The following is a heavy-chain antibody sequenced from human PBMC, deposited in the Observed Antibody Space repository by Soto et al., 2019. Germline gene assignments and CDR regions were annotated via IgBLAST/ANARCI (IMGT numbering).Heavy chain of an antibody. CDR3: ARDRKQWLGGYYYYGMDV. V-gene: IGHV1-18*04. J-gene: IGHJ6*02. CDR2: ISAYNGNT. CDR1: GYSFTSYG. D-gene: IGHD6-19*01. Sequence: ASVKVSCKASGYSFTSYGISWVRQAPGQGLEWMGWISAYNGNTNYAQKLQGRVTMTTDTSTSTAYMELRSLRSDDTAVYYCARDRKQWLGGYYYYGMDVWGQGTTVTVSS.